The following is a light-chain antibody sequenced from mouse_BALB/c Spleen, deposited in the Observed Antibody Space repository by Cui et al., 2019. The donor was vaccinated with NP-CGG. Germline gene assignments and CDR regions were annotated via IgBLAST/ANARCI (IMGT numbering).Light chain of an antibody. CDR3: ALWYSNHWV. CDR2: GTN. V-gene: IGLV1*01. J-gene: IGLJ1*01. CDR1: IGAVTTSNY. Sequence: AVFTQESVLTTSPGETVTLTCRSSIGAVTTSNYANWVQEKPDHLFTGLIGGTNNRAPGVPARFSGSLIGDKAALTITGAQTEDEAIYFCALWYSNHWVFGGGTKLTVL.